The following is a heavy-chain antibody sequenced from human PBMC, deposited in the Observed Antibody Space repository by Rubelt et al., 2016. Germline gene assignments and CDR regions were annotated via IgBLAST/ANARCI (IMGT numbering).Heavy chain of an antibody. CDR2: IYYSGST. Sequence: QVQLQQWGAGLLKPSETLSLTCAVYGGSFSGYYWSWIRQHPGKGLEWIGYIYYSGSTYYNPSLKSRVTISVDTSKNQFSLKLSSVTAADTAVYYCARDRRPTKYFDYWGQGTLVTVSS. CDR1: GGSFSGYY. D-gene: IGHD2-8*01. J-gene: IGHJ4*02. CDR3: ARDRRPTKYFDY. V-gene: IGHV4-34*01.